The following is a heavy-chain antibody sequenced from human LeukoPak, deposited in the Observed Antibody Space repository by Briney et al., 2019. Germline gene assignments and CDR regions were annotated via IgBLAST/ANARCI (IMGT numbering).Heavy chain of an antibody. Sequence: SVKVSCKASGGTFSSYAISWVRQAPGQGLEWMGGIIPIFGTANYAQKFQGRVTITTDESMSTAYMELSSLRSEDTAVYYCARSPADTGSYSQWYFDLWGRGTLVTVSS. V-gene: IGHV1-69*05. J-gene: IGHJ2*01. CDR1: GGTFSSYA. CDR2: IIPIFGTA. CDR3: ARSPADTGSYSQWYFDL. D-gene: IGHD1-26*01.